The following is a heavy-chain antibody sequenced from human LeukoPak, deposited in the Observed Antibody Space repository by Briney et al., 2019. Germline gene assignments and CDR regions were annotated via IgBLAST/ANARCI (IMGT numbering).Heavy chain of an antibody. CDR3: ARVGEQVYGDYIDY. J-gene: IGHJ4*02. Sequence: PSETLSLTCTVSDGSITNNDWSWVRQTPGKGLEFIGYVHYSGTTNYNPSLRSRVTISIDTSRKHFFLKLKSVTAADTAVYYCARVGEQVYGDYIDYWGQGTLVTVSS. CDR1: DGSITNND. D-gene: IGHD4-17*01. V-gene: IGHV4-59*01. CDR2: VHYSGTT.